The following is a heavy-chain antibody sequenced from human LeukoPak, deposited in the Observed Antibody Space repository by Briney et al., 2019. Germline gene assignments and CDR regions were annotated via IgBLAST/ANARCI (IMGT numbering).Heavy chain of an antibody. Sequence: GESLKISCKGSGYSFTSYWIGWVRQMPGKGLEWMGTIYPGDSDTRYSPSFQGQVTISADKSISTAYLQWSSLKASDTAMYYCALTYYYDSSVVYFDYWGQGTLVTVSS. CDR3: ALTYYYDSSVVYFDY. V-gene: IGHV5-51*01. D-gene: IGHD3-22*01. CDR2: IYPGDSDT. CDR1: GYSFTSYW. J-gene: IGHJ4*02.